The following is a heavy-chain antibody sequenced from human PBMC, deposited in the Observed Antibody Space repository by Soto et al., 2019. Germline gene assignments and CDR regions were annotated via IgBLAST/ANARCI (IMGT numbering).Heavy chain of an antibody. D-gene: IGHD6-13*01. J-gene: IGHJ6*02. CDR1: GYSFSNYG. Sequence: ASVKVSCKASGYSFSNYGIHWVRQAPGQRLEWLGWVSAGNGQTKYSQRFQGRVTITRDTSASTAHMDLTSLTSEDTGVYYCARGSSSWENYYFYGLDIWGQGSTGTAP. CDR2: VSAGNGQT. V-gene: IGHV1-3*01. CDR3: ARGSSSWENYYFYGLDI.